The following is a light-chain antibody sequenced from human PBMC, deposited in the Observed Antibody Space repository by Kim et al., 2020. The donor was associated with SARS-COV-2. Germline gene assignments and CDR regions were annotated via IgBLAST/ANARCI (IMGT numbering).Light chain of an antibody. CDR2: DVS. V-gene: IGLV2-11*01. J-gene: IGLJ2*01. CDR3: CSYAGSYTVV. CDR1: SSDVGGYNY. Sequence: GQSVTISCTGNSSDVGGYNYVSWYQQHPGKAPTLMIYDVSKRPSGVPDRFSGSKSGNTASLTVSGLQAEDEADYYCCSYAGSYTVVFGGGTQLTVL.